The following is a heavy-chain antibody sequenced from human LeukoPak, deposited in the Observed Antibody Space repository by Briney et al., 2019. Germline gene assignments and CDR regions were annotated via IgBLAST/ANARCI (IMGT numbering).Heavy chain of an antibody. CDR1: GGSFSGYY. J-gene: IGHJ3*01. V-gene: IGHV4-38-2*01. CDR2: IRHDGHT. CDR3: ARQVATKGEWAFDV. Sequence: SETLSLTCAVYGGSFSGYYWGWIRQPPGKGLEWIASIRHDGHTYYNPSLKSQVTISIDMSRNQFSLKLNPLTAADTAVYYCARQVATKGEWAFDVWGQGTMVTVSS. D-gene: IGHD5-12*01.